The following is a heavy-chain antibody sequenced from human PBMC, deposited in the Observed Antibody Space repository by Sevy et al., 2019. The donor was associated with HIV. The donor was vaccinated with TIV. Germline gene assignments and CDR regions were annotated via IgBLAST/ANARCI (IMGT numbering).Heavy chain of an antibody. D-gene: IGHD2-2*01. CDR3: AREEDIVVVPAAIFGMDV. CDR1: GFTFSSYS. J-gene: IGHJ6*02. CDR2: ISSSSSYI. Sequence: GGSLRLSCAASGFTFSSYSMNWVRQAPGKGLEWVSSISSSSSYIYYADSVKGRFTISRDNAKNSLYLQMNSLRAEDTAVYYCAREEDIVVVPAAIFGMDVWGQGTTVIVSS. V-gene: IGHV3-21*01.